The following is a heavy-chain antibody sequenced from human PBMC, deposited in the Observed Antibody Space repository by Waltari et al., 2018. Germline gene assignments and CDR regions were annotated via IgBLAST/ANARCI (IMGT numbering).Heavy chain of an antibody. J-gene: IGHJ6*01. V-gene: IGHV3-23*05. CDR2: INSYGSDT. D-gene: IGHD1-1*01. Sequence: EEQLSDSGGGLVQPGGSLRLSCAASGFTFKDFDMPWVRQAPGKGLEWVSNINSYGSDTQYADSVRGRFTMSRDNSRGTVSLEMNGLRAADTAVYYCVKVMGDLGTKYGLDVWGRGTTVTVSS. CDR1: GFTFKDFD. CDR3: VKVMGDLGTKYGLDV.